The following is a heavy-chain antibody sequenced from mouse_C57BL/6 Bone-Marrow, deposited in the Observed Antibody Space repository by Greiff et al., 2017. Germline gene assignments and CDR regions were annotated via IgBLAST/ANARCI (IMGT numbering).Heavy chain of an antibody. CDR3: ARHGFAWFAY. J-gene: IGHJ3*01. V-gene: IGHV5-6*02. CDR2: ISSGGSYT. Sequence: EVKLVESGGDLVKPGGSLKLSCAASGFTFSSYGMSWVRQTPDKRLEWVATISSGGSYTYYPDSVKGRFTISRDNAKNTLYLQMSSLKSEDTAVYYCARHGFAWFAYWGQGTLVTVSA. D-gene: IGHD1-2*01. CDR1: GFTFSSYG.